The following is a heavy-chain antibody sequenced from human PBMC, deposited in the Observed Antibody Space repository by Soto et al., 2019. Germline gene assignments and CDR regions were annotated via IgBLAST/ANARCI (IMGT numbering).Heavy chain of an antibody. V-gene: IGHV3-7*01. Sequence: GGSLRLSCAASGFTFSSYWMSWVRQAPGKGLEWVANIKQDGSEKYYVDSVKGRFTISRDNAKNSLYLQMNSLRAEDTAVYYCARDENLVYFCVRYRFGSTDYWGQRTLVTVSS. CDR3: ARDENLVYFCVRYRFGSTDY. D-gene: IGHD3-16*02. CDR2: IKQDGSEK. CDR1: GFTFSSYW. J-gene: IGHJ4*02.